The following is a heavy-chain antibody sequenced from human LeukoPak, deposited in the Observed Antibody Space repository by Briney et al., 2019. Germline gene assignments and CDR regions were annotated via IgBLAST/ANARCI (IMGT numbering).Heavy chain of an antibody. J-gene: IGHJ4*02. CDR2: IKQDESEI. Sequence: GGSLRLSCAASGFTFGTYWMTWVRQAPGKGLEWVANIKQDESEIYYVDSVKGRFTISRDNAKSSLYLQMDSLRAEDTAVYYCARDVLGPSDSWGQGTLVTVSS. D-gene: IGHD3-16*01. CDR1: GFTFGTYW. V-gene: IGHV3-7*04. CDR3: ARDVLGPSDS.